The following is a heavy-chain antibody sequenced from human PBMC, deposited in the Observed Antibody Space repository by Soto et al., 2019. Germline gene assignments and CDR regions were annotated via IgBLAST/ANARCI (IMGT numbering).Heavy chain of an antibody. J-gene: IGHJ6*02. D-gene: IGHD2-2*01. V-gene: IGHV1-69*01. Sequence: QVQLVQSGAEVKKPWSSVKVSCKASGGTFSSYAISCVRQAPGQGLEWMGGIIPISGTANYAQQFQGRVTITADESTSTAYMELRSLRSADTAVYYCARSQGTSTSLAIYYYYYYGMDVWGQGTTVTVSS. CDR2: IIPISGTA. CDR1: GGTFSSYA. CDR3: ARSQGTSTSLAIYYYYYYGMDV.